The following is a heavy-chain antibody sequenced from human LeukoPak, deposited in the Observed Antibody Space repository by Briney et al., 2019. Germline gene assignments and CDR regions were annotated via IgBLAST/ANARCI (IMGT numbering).Heavy chain of an antibody. CDR1: GGSFSGYY. J-gene: IGHJ4*02. V-gene: IGHV4-34*01. D-gene: IGHD2-2*02. CDR2: INHSGST. CDR3: ARGRNRVVVPAAIRPLFDY. Sequence: PSETLSLTCAVYGGSFSGYYWSWIRQPPGKGLEWIGEINHSGSTNYNPSLKSRVTISVDTSENQFSLKLSSVTAADTAVYYCARGRNRVVVPAAIRPLFDYWGQGTLVTVSS.